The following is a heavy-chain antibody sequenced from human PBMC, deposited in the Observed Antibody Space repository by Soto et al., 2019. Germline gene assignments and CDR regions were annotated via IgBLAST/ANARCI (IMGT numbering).Heavy chain of an antibody. CDR1: GGSISSGDYY. Sequence: PSETLSLTCTVSGGSISSGDYYWSWIRQPPGKGLEWIGYIYYSGITYYNPSLKSRVTISVDTSKNQFSLKLISVTAADTAVYYCARGSYYYDSSGYYYYWGQGTLVTVSS. CDR3: ARGSYYYDSSGYYYY. CDR2: IYYSGIT. V-gene: IGHV4-30-4*01. J-gene: IGHJ4*02. D-gene: IGHD3-22*01.